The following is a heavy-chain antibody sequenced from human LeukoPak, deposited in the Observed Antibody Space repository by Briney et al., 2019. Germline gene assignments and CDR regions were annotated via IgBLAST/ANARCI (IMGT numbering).Heavy chain of an antibody. V-gene: IGHV1-24*01. D-gene: IGHD4-17*01. CDR2: SDPEDGET. J-gene: IGHJ4*02. CDR3: ATVGYGDSWTFDY. CDR1: GYTLTELS. Sequence: ASVKVSCKVSGYTLTELSMHWVRQAPGKGLEWMGGSDPEDGETIYAQKFQGRVTMTEDTSTDTAYMELSSLRSEDTAVYYCATVGYGDSWTFDYWGQGTLVTVSS.